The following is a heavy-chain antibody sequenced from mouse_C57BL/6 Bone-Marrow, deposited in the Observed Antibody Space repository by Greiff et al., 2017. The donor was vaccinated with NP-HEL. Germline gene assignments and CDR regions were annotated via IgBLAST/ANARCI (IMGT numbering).Heavy chain of an antibody. J-gene: IGHJ3*01. D-gene: IGHD2-4*01. V-gene: IGHV5-6*02. CDR3: ASRPLRPEFAY. CDR1: GFTFSSYG. CDR2: ISSGGSYT. Sequence: DVKLVESGGDLVKPGGSLKLSCAASGFTFSSYGMSWVRQTPDKRLEWVATISSGGSYTYYPDSVKGRFTISRDNAKNTLYLQMSSLKSEDTAMYYCASRPLRPEFAYWGQGTLVTVSA.